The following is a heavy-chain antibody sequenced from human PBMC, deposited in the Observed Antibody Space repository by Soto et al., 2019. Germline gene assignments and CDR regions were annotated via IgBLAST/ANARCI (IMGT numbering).Heavy chain of an antibody. D-gene: IGHD6-13*01. J-gene: IGHJ4*02. V-gene: IGHV4-39*01. CDR2: IYYSGST. CDR3: EWTLDNCWYWETFDY. CDR1: GGSISSGNYY. Sequence: QLQLQESGPGLVKPSETLSLICTVSGGSISSGNYYWGWIRQPPGKGLEWIGSIYYSGSTYYNPSLRGSVTISGDTSRCRFSLTLISVAAAVTAVYYCEWTLDNCWYWETFDYRCQGSLDTVA.